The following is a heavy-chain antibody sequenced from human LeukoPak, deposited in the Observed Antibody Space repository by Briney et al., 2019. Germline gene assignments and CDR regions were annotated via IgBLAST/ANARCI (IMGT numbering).Heavy chain of an antibody. D-gene: IGHD6-13*01. J-gene: IGHJ4*02. CDR2: ISWNSGSI. V-gene: IGHV3-9*01. CDR3: AKDEVSSSWNPPVREYYFDY. CDR1: GFTFDDYA. Sequence: DPGGSLRLSCAASGFTFDDYAMHWVRQAPGKGLEWVSGISWNSGSIGYADSVKGRFTISRDNAKNSLYLQMNSLRAEDTALYYCAKDEVSSSWNPPVREYYFDYWGQGTLGTVSS.